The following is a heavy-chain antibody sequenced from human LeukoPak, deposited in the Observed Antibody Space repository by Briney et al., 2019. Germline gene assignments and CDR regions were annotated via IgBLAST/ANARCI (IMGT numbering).Heavy chain of an antibody. Sequence: PGGSLRLSCAASGFTFSSYAVSWVRQAPGKGLEWVSAISGSGGSTYYADSVKGRFTISRDNSKNTLYLQMNSLRAEDTAVYYCAKDPDCSSTSCHSVDYWGQGTLVTVSS. CDR2: ISGSGGST. CDR1: GFTFSSYA. J-gene: IGHJ4*02. CDR3: AKDPDCSSTSCHSVDY. V-gene: IGHV3-23*01. D-gene: IGHD2-2*01.